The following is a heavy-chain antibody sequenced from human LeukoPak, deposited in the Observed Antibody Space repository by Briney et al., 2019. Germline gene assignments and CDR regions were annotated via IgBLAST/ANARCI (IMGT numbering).Heavy chain of an antibody. Sequence: SETLSLTCTVSGGSTSTYYWSWIRQPAGKGLERIGRIYPSGSTNYNPSLKSRVTMSADTSKNQFSLKLSSVTAADTAVYYCARAPYGSRANWFDPWGQGTLVTVSS. CDR2: IYPSGST. V-gene: IGHV4-4*07. CDR1: GGSTSTYY. CDR3: ARAPYGSRANWFDP. J-gene: IGHJ5*02. D-gene: IGHD3-10*01.